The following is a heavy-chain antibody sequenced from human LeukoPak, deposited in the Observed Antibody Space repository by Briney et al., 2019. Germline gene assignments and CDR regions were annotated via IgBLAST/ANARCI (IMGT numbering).Heavy chain of an antibody. D-gene: IGHD3-22*01. CDR3: ARDRVTMIVVDLFDY. CDR1: GFTFSSYE. CDR2: ISSSGSTI. J-gene: IGHJ4*02. Sequence: GGSLRLSCAASGFTFSSYEMNWVRQAPGKGLEWVSYISSSGSTIYYADSVKGRFTISRDNAKNSLYLQMNSLRVEDTAVYYCARDRVTMIVVDLFDYWGQGTLVTVSS. V-gene: IGHV3-48*03.